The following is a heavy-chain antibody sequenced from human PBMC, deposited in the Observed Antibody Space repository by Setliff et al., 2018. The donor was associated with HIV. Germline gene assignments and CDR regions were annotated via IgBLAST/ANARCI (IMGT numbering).Heavy chain of an antibody. D-gene: IGHD3-3*01. CDR1: GGTFSSYA. V-gene: IGHV1-69*06. J-gene: IGHJ6*03. CDR2: IIPIFGTA. CDR3: ARDSSEYFDFSSGDFHYMDV. Sequence: SVKVSCKASGGTFSSYAISWVRQAPGQGLEWMGRIIPIFGTANYAQKFQGRVMITADTTVRTAYLEISDLRADDTGVYYCARDSSEYFDFSSGDFHYMDVWGKGTTVTVSS.